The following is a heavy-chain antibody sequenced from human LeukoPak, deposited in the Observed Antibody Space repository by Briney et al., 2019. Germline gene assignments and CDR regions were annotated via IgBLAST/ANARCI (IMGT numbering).Heavy chain of an antibody. CDR1: GGSFSGYY. J-gene: IGHJ5*02. V-gene: IGHV4-34*01. D-gene: IGHD2-2*01. Sequence: SETLSLTCAVYGGSFSGYYWSWVRQPPGKGLEWSGEINHSGSTNYNPSLTSRVTISVDTSKNQFSLKLSSVTAADTAVYYCARHSRLPTARGWFDPWGQGTLVTVSS. CDR3: ARHSRLPTARGWFDP. CDR2: INHSGST.